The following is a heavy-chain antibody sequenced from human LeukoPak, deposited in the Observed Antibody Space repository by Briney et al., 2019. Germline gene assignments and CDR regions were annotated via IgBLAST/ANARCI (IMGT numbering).Heavy chain of an antibody. D-gene: IGHD1-1*01. Sequence: SETLSLTCTVSGGSINDYDWTWIRQPAGKGLEWIGRIYASGSTNYNPSLKSRVTMSVDTSNNQFSLTLSSVTAAGTAVYYCTRYDVYYYGMDVWGQGTTVTVSS. J-gene: IGHJ6*02. CDR1: GGSINDYD. CDR2: IYASGST. V-gene: IGHV4-4*07. CDR3: TRYDVYYYGMDV.